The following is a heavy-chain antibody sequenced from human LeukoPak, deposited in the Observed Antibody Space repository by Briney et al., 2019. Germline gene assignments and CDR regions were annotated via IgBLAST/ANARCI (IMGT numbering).Heavy chain of an antibody. CDR1: GYTFTSYD. Sequence: ASVKVSCKASGYTFTSYDINWVRQATGQGLEWMGIINPSGGSTSYAQKFQGRVTMTRDTSTSTVYMELSSLRSEDTAVYYCARSASSGSYDAFDIWGQGTMVTVSS. D-gene: IGHD3-10*01. J-gene: IGHJ3*02. CDR2: INPSGGST. CDR3: ARSASSGSYDAFDI. V-gene: IGHV1-46*01.